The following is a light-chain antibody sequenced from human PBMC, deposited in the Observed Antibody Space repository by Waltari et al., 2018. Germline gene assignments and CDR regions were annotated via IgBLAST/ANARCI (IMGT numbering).Light chain of an antibody. CDR2: DFS. Sequence: QSALTQPASVSGSPGQSITISCTGTSSDVGFYNYVSWYQQHPGKAPKLIIYDFSERPPGVSDRFSCAKAGNTASRTSSGLQAEDESDYYCNSYAGSSSWVFGGGTKLTVL. J-gene: IGLJ3*02. V-gene: IGLV2-14*01. CDR1: SSDVGFYNY. CDR3: NSYAGSSSWV.